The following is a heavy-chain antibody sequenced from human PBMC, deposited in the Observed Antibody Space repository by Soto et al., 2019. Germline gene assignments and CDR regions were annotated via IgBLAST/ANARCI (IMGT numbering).Heavy chain of an antibody. CDR2: MNPDSGNT. CDR3: ARAIRDQLLSDY. V-gene: IGHV1-8*01. J-gene: IGHJ4*02. D-gene: IGHD1-26*01. CDR1: GYTFANYD. Sequence: QVHLVQSGAEVKQPGASVKVSCRTSGYTFANYDISWVRQATGQDLEWMGWMNPDSGNTGYAQKFQGRVTLTRDTSISTAYMELNSLTSEDTDTYYCARAIRDQLLSDYWGQGSLVIVSS.